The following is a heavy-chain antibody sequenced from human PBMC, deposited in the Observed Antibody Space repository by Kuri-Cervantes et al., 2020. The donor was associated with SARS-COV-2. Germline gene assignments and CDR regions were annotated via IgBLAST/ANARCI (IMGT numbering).Heavy chain of an antibody. J-gene: IGHJ4*02. CDR3: ITETHITTMGGVIKFW. CDR2: IKAKTEGETT. CDR1: GFTFTNAW. D-gene: IGHD2-21*01. Sequence: GGSLRLSCAAPGFTFTNAWMNWVRQAPGKGLEWVGRIKAKTEGETTDYAAPVKGRFTIPRDDSKNLLYLQMNSLRIEDTAVYYCITETHITTMGGVIKFWWGQGTQVTVSS. V-gene: IGHV3-15*07.